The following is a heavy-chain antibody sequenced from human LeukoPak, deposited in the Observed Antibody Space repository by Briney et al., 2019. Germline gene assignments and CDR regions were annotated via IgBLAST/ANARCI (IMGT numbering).Heavy chain of an antibody. CDR3: VRHVSTYWYGDY. J-gene: IGHJ4*02. CDR1: GFSFTSYW. D-gene: IGHD2-8*02. CDR2: TYPDDSET. V-gene: IGHV5-51*01. Sequence: GEPLKISCQGSGFSFTSYWIGWVRQVPGKGLEWMGITYPDDSETKYSQSFQGQVTISADKSIATAYLQWSSLKASDTAIYYCVRHVSTYWYGDYWGQGTLVTVSS.